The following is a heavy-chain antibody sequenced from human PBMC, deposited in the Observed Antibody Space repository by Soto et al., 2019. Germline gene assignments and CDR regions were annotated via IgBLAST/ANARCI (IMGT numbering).Heavy chain of an antibody. CDR2: VDNEGIYT. CDR3: GCELVD. V-gene: IGHV3-74*01. J-gene: IGHJ4*01. D-gene: IGHD2-21*01. CDR1: GFTVTNYW. Sequence: GGALRLPCAASGFTVTNYWMHWVRQAPEKGLMGVARVDNEGIYTSYADSEQVRFTISRHNSKNTLHLQRNEQRVEDTSVYYCGCELVDWGQG.